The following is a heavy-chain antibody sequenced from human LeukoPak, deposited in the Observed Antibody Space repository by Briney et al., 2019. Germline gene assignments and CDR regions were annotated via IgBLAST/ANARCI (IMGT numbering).Heavy chain of an antibody. CDR1: GFTFSSYA. D-gene: IGHD2-2*01. CDR3: AKGKEYQLLFPIDY. V-gene: IGHV3-23*01. Sequence: GGSLRLSCAPSGFTFSSYAMSWVRQAPGKGLEWGSAISGSGGSTYYADSVKGRFTISRDNSKNTLYLQINSLRAEDTAVYYCAKGKEYQLLFPIDYWGQGTLVTVSS. J-gene: IGHJ4*02. CDR2: ISGSGGST.